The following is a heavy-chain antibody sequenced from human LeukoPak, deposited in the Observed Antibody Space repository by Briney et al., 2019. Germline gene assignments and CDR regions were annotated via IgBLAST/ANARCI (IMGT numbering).Heavy chain of an antibody. J-gene: IGHJ4*02. CDR3: ARGYVSGTPDFDY. CDR2: ISFDGNNK. D-gene: IGHD3-10*01. V-gene: IGHV3-30-3*01. Sequence: GGSLRLSCAASGFTFSTYAMHWVRQAPGKGLEWVAVISFDGNNKYFGDSVKGRFTISRDNSKNTLYLQMNSLRADDTAVYYCARGYVSGTPDFDYWGQGTLVTVSS. CDR1: GFTFSTYA.